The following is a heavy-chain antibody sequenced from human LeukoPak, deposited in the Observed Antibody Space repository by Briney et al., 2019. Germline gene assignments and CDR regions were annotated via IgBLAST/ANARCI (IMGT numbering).Heavy chain of an antibody. V-gene: IGHV3-48*03. J-gene: IGHJ4*02. CDR3: ARDKVGVYPIDLDC. CDR2: ISGSGMTT. CDR1: GFTFESHE. Sequence: GGSLRLSCAASGFTFESHEMNWVRQAPGKGLEWVAYISGSGMTTYYADAVWGRFTISRDNAENSMFLQMNNLRAEDTAIYYCARDKVGVYPIDLDCWGQGTLVTVSS. D-gene: IGHD5/OR15-5a*01.